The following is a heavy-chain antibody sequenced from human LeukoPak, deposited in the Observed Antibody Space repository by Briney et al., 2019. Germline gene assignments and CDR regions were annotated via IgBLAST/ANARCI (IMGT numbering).Heavy chain of an antibody. D-gene: IGHD2-21*02. Sequence: SETLSLTCTVSGGSISSYYWSWIRQPPGKGLEWIGYIYYSGSTNYNTCLKSRVTISVDTSKNKFSLKLSSVSAADTGVYYCARDACRGDCSYFDYWGQGTLVTVSS. V-gene: IGHV4-59*01. CDR3: ARDACRGDCSYFDY. J-gene: IGHJ4*02. CDR1: GGSISSYY. CDR2: IYYSGST.